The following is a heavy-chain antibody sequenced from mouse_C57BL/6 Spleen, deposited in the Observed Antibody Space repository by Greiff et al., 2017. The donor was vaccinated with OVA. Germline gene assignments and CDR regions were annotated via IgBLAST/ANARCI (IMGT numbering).Heavy chain of an antibody. CDR1: GYTFTSYW. CDR3: ARVYYDSRYAMDY. D-gene: IGHD2-4*01. J-gene: IGHJ4*01. V-gene: IGHV1-69*01. Sequence: QVQLKQPGAELVMPGASVKLSCKASGYTFTSYWMHWVKQRPGQGLEWIGEIDPSDSYTNYNQKFKGKSTLTVDKSSSTAYMQLSSLTSEDSAVYYCARVYYDSRYAMDYWGQGTSVTVSS. CDR2: IDPSDSYT.